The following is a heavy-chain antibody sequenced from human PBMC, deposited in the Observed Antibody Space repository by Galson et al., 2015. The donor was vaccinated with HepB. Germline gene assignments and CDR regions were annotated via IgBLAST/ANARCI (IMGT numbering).Heavy chain of an antibody. CDR3: AKDRKVYSSSVPGYFDY. J-gene: IGHJ4*02. Sequence: SLRLSCAASGFTFSSYGMHWVRQAPGKGLEWVAVISYDGSNKYYADSVKGRFTISRDNSKNTLYLQMNSLRAEDTAVYYCAKDRKVYSSSVPGYFDYWGQGTLVTVSS. CDR2: ISYDGSNK. CDR1: GFTFSSYG. D-gene: IGHD6-6*01. V-gene: IGHV3-30*18.